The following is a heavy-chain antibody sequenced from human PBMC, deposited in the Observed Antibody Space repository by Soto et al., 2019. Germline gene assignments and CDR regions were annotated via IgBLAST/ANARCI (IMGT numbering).Heavy chain of an antibody. J-gene: IGHJ4*02. CDR3: PCGDNSFDY. V-gene: IGHV3-30*03. CDR2: ISYDGNNR. CDR1: GFTFSDYG. Sequence: QVQLVESGGGVVQPGRSLRVSCAASGFTFSDYGIYWVRQAPGKGLEWVALISYDGNNREYGDSVKGRFTISKDNSKNTLYLQVNILRVEDSAVYYCPCGDNSFDYWGQGTLVTVSS. D-gene: IGHD1-20*01.